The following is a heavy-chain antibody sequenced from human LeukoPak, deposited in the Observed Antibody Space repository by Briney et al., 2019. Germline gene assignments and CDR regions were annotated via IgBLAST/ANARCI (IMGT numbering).Heavy chain of an antibody. J-gene: IGHJ4*02. CDR3: SRGSDSSADPDYYFDY. D-gene: IGHD3-22*01. CDR1: GYTFTDSY. Sequence: ASVKLSCKASGYTFTDSYMHWLRQAPAQGLEWMGWINPNSGGTDYAQKFQGRVTMTRDTSISTAYMDLSRLRSDDTAVYYCSRGSDSSADPDYYFDYWGQGTLVTVSS. CDR2: INPNSGGT. V-gene: IGHV1-2*02.